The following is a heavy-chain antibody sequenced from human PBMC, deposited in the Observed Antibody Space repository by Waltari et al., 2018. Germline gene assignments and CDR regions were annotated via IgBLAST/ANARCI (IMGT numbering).Heavy chain of an antibody. Sequence: EVQLVQSGAEVKKPGESLKISCKGSGYSFTSYWIGWVRQFPGKGLEWMGIIYPGDSDTRYSPSFQGQVTISADKSISTAYLQWSSLKASDTAMYYCARLYDFSPNYYYYGMDVWGQGTTVTVSS. CDR2: IYPGDSDT. CDR3: ARLYDFSPNYYYYGMDV. V-gene: IGHV5-51*01. D-gene: IGHD3-3*01. CDR1: GYSFTSYW. J-gene: IGHJ6*02.